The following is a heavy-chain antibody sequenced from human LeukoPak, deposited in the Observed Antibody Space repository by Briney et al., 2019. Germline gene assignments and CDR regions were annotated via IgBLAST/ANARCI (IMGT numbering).Heavy chain of an antibody. CDR1: GDSISSSSYY. Sequence: SETLSLTCTVSGDSISSSSYYWGWIRQPPGKGLEWIGSISYSGITYYNPSLKSRVTISVDTSKNQFSLKLSSVTAADTAFYYCARLATKYTEYYFDHWGQGTLVTVSS. CDR3: ARLATKYTEYYFDH. CDR2: ISYSGIT. V-gene: IGHV4-39*01. D-gene: IGHD5-18*01. J-gene: IGHJ4*02.